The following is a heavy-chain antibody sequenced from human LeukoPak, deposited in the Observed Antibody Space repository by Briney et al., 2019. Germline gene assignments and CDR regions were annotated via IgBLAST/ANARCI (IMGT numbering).Heavy chain of an antibody. CDR1: GLTFSSYA. V-gene: IGHV3-23*01. J-gene: IGHJ4*02. Sequence: GRSLRLSCAASGLTFSSYAMRSVRQAPGKGLEWVSAISGSGGSTYYAASVKGRFTISRDNSKNTLYLQMNSLRAEDTAVYYCAKDPPIVVVPDAYDYWGQGTLVTVSS. D-gene: IGHD2-2*01. CDR2: ISGSGGST. CDR3: AKDPPIVVVPDAYDY.